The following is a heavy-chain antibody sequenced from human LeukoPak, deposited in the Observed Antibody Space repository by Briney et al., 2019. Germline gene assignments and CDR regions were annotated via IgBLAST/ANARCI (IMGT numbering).Heavy chain of an antibody. D-gene: IGHD3-22*01. CDR1: GFTFSSYG. CDR3: AKDLYYDSSGYQFDY. V-gene: IGHV3-23*01. Sequence: GGSLRLSCAAAGFTFSSYGLSWVRQAPGKGLEWVSAISGGGNTYYADSVKGRFTISRDNSKNTLYLQMNSLRADDTAVYYCAKDLYYDSSGYQFDYWGQGTLVTVSS. CDR2: ISGGGNT. J-gene: IGHJ4*02.